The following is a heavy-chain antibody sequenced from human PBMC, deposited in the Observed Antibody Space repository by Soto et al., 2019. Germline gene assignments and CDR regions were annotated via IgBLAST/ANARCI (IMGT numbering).Heavy chain of an antibody. CDR2: IYSGGST. V-gene: IGHV3-66*01. CDR3: AKDLYYGSGPRDY. CDR1: GFIVSNTY. D-gene: IGHD3-10*01. J-gene: IGHJ4*02. Sequence: GGSLRLSCAASGFIVSNTYMSWVRQAPGKGLEWVSFIYSGGSTFYADSVKGRFTISRDNSTNTLYLQMNSLRAEDTAVYYCAKDLYYGSGPRDYWGQGTLVTVSS.